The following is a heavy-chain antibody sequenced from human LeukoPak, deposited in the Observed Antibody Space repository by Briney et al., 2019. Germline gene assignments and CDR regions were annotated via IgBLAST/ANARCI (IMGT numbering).Heavy chain of an antibody. D-gene: IGHD3-22*01. V-gene: IGHV1-69*05. CDR1: VPTFTSYA. Sequence: GSSVEVSCKASVPTFTSYAINWVRQAPGQGLEWMGGFIPIFGSPTYAQKFQGRVSFTTDESTDTAYMELSNLGSDDTAVFYCAGFFYDSSGAAFDIWGQGTMVTVSS. J-gene: IGHJ3*02. CDR2: FIPIFGSP. CDR3: AGFFYDSSGAAFDI.